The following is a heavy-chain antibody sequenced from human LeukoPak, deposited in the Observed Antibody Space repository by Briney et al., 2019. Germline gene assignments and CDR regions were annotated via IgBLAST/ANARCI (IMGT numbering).Heavy chain of an antibody. J-gene: IGHJ6*02. CDR1: GFTFSSYS. CDR2: ISSSSSYI. Sequence: GGSLRLSCAASGFTFSSYSMNWVRQAPGKGLEWVSSISSSSSYIYYADSVEGRFTISRDNAKNSLYLQMNSLRAEDTAVYYCARLALSYCSGGSCYSYGMDVWGQGTTVTVSS. D-gene: IGHD2-15*01. CDR3: ARLALSYCSGGSCYSYGMDV. V-gene: IGHV3-21*01.